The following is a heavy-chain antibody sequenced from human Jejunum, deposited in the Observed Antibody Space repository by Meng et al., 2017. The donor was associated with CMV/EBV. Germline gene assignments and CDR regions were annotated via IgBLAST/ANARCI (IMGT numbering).Heavy chain of an antibody. CDR2: INPNGGTT. V-gene: IGHV1-46*01. CDR3: AAKIDITYFDF. J-gene: IGHJ4*02. Sequence: KGSGYTFTSYYMHWVRQAPGQGLGWMGVINPNGGTTAYAQKFQGRVTMTGDTSTSTIYMELNSLRSEDTAVYFCAAKIDITYFDFWGQGTLVTVSS. CDR1: GYTFTSYY. D-gene: IGHD1-14*01.